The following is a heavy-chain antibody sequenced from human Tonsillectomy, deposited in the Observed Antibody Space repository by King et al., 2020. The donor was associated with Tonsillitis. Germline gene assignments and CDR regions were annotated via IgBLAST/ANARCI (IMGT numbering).Heavy chain of an antibody. CDR2: IYGGGTT. CDR1: VFSVSSHY. CDR3: ARVNYYDSSGYWSPYYFDY. J-gene: IGHJ4*02. D-gene: IGHD3-22*01. V-gene: IGHV3-53*01. Sequence: VQLVESGGGLMQPGGSLRLSCAASVFSVSSHYMSGVRPAPGAGLAWVSVIYGGGTTYYADFVKGRFTISRDNSENTLYLQMNSLRAEDTAMYYCARVNYYDSSGYWSPYYFDYWGQGTLVTVSS.